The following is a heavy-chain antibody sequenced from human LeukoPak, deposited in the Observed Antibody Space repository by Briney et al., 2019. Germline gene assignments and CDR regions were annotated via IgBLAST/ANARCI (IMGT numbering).Heavy chain of an antibody. CDR2: ISYDVSNK. CDR1: GFTLSSYG. J-gene: IGHJ6*02. Sequence: PGRSLRLSWAAAGFTLSSYGMRSVRQAAGKGRGWVAFISYDVSNKYYADSVKGRFTISRDNSKNTLYLQMNSLRAEDTAVYYCAKDLRCSGGSCNPSGYYGMDVWGQGTTVTVSS. V-gene: IGHV3-30*18. CDR3: AKDLRCSGGSCNPSGYYGMDV. D-gene: IGHD2-15*01.